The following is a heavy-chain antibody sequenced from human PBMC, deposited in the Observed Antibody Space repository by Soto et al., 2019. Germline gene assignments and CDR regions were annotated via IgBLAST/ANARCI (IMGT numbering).Heavy chain of an antibody. CDR2: INHSGST. CDR1: GGSFSGYY. Sequence: QVQLQQWGAGLLKPSETLSLTCAVYGGSFSGYYWSWIRQPPGKGLEWIGEINHSGSTNYNPSLKSRVTISVDTSKNQFSLKLSSVTAADTAVYYCARSLTGYCSGGSCSTDRKFDPWGQGTLVTVSS. V-gene: IGHV4-34*01. J-gene: IGHJ5*02. D-gene: IGHD2-15*01. CDR3: ARSLTGYCSGGSCSTDRKFDP.